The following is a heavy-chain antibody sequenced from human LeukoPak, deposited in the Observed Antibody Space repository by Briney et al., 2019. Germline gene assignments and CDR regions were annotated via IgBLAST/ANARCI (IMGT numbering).Heavy chain of an antibody. D-gene: IGHD5-18*01. CDR1: GFTFSDYY. CDR2: ISRSGTTI. V-gene: IGHV3-11*01. Sequence: GRSLRLSCAASGFTFSDYYMSWIRQAPGKGLEWVTYISRSGTTIYYADSVKGRFTISRDNAKNSLYLQMNSLRADDTAVYYCARDPEHTAMINFDYWGQGTLVTVSS. CDR3: ARDPEHTAMINFDY. J-gene: IGHJ4*02.